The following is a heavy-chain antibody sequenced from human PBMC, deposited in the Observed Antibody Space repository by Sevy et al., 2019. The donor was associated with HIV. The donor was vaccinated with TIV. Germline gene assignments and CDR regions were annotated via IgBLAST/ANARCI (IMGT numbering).Heavy chain of an antibody. CDR3: ASQIPYYDFWSGYRNYYYYYGMDV. CDR2: IIPIFGTA. V-gene: IGHV1-69*13. Sequence: ASVKVSCKASGGTFSSYAISWVRQAPGQGLEWMGGIIPIFGTANYALKFQGRVTITADESTSTAYMELSSLRSEDTAVYYCASQIPYYDFWSGYRNYYYYYGMDVWGQGTTVTVSS. D-gene: IGHD3-3*01. J-gene: IGHJ6*02. CDR1: GGTFSSYA.